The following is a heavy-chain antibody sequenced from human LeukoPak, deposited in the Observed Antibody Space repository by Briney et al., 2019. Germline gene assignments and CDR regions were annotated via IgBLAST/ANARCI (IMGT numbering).Heavy chain of an antibody. CDR3: ARFSGSSNFDY. D-gene: IGHD1-26*01. Sequence: GASVKVSCRASGYTFSGYFMHWVRQAPGQGLEWMGWIYPNSGGTKYAQKFQGRVTMTRDTSISTIYMELSSLRSDDTAVYYRARFSGSSNFDYWGQGTLVTVPS. J-gene: IGHJ4*02. V-gene: IGHV1-2*02. CDR1: GYTFSGYF. CDR2: IYPNSGGT.